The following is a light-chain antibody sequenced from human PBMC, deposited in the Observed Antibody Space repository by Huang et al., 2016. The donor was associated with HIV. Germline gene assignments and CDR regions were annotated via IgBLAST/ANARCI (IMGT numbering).Light chain of an antibody. J-gene: IGKJ3*01. CDR3: QQSYSTLLFT. V-gene: IGKV1-39*01. Sequence: DIQMTQSPSSLSASVGVGVTITCRASQNIKKYLNWYQQKPGKAPKLLIYGASSLQSGVPSRFSGSGSGTDFTLTISSLQPEDFATYYCQQSYSTLLFTFGPGTKVDI. CDR2: GAS. CDR1: QNIKKY.